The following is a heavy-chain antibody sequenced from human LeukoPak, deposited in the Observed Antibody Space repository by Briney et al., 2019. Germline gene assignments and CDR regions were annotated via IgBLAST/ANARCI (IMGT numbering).Heavy chain of an antibody. CDR2: IYYSGST. V-gene: IGHV4-31*03. Sequence: SQTLSLTCTVSGDSISRGGYYWRWIRQHPGKGLEWIGYIYYSGSTYYNPALKSRVTISVDTSKNQFSLKLSSVTAADTAVYYCARDRRYSFDSSGYQSPTGYYMDVWGKGTTVTVSS. CDR1: GDSISRGGYY. J-gene: IGHJ6*03. CDR3: ARDRRYSFDSSGYQSPTGYYMDV. D-gene: IGHD3-22*01.